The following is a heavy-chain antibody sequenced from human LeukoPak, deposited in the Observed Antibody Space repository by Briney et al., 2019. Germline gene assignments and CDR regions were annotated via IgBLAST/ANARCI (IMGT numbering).Heavy chain of an antibody. CDR1: GGSISSGGYY. D-gene: IGHD3-10*01. V-gene: IGHV4-31*03. CDR3: ARFYGSGSYIWKDY. J-gene: IGHJ4*02. Sequence: SETLSLTCTVSGGSISSGGYYWSWIRQHPGKGLEWIGYIYYSGSTYYNPSLKSRVTISVDTSKNQFSLKLSSVTAADTAVYYCARFYGSGSYIWKDYWGQGTLVTVSS. CDR2: IYYSGST.